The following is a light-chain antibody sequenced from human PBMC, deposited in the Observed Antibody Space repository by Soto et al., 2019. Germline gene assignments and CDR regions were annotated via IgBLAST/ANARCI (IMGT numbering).Light chain of an antibody. CDR3: QQYNNYWT. J-gene: IGKJ1*01. Sequence: DIQMTQSPSTRSASVGDRVTITCRASQSISSWLAWYQQKPGKAPNLLIYDASSLESGVPSRFSGSGSATESTLTISSLQPDDFATDYCQQYNNYWTFGQGTKLDIK. V-gene: IGKV1-5*01. CDR1: QSISSW. CDR2: DAS.